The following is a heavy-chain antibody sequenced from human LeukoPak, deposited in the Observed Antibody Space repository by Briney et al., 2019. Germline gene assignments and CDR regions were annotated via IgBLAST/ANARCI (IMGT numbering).Heavy chain of an antibody. Sequence: SETLSLTCTVSGGSISSSIYYWGWIRQSPGKGLEWIGSIYYSGSTYYNPSLKSRVTLSVDTSKNQYSLKVTSVTAADTAVYYCARDAYDYVWGSYRSVWFDPWGQGTLVTVSS. CDR1: GGSISSSIYY. J-gene: IGHJ5*02. CDR3: ARDAYDYVWGSYRSVWFDP. V-gene: IGHV4-39*07. CDR2: IYYSGST. D-gene: IGHD3-16*02.